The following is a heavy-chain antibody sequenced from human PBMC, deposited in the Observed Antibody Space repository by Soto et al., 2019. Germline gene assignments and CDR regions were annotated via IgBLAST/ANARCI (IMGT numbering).Heavy chain of an antibody. Sequence: PSETLSLTCTVSGGSISSGDYYWSWIRQPPGKGLEWIGYIYYSGSTYYNPSLKSRVTISVDTSKNQFSLKLSSVTAADTAVYYCASPDQYCSGGSCYLLQHWGQGTLVTVSS. CDR2: IYYSGST. D-gene: IGHD2-15*01. CDR1: GGSISSGDYY. V-gene: IGHV4-30-4*01. CDR3: ASPDQYCSGGSCYLLQH. J-gene: IGHJ1*01.